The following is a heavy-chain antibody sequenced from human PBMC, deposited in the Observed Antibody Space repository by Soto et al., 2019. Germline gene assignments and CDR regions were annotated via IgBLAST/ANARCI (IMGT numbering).Heavy chain of an antibody. CDR3: ARDDTTGLFDF. CDR2: ISHTVMT. Sequence: PSETLSLTCSVSTGSMRTYYWTWIRQSPGKGLEWIGRISHTVMTKYNPSLESRVTISVDTSRKQFSLKLTSVTAADTALYYCARDDTTGLFDFWGQGTLVTVSS. J-gene: IGHJ4*02. V-gene: IGHV4-59*01. D-gene: IGHD4-17*01. CDR1: TGSMRTYY.